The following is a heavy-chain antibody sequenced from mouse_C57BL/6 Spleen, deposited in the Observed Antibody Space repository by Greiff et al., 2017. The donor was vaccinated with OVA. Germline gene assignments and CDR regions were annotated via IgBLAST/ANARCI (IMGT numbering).Heavy chain of an antibody. CDR3: ARSEDTRYYFDY. J-gene: IGHJ2*01. CDR2: INPNYGTT. CDR1: GYSFTDYN. D-gene: IGHD5-1-1*01. Sequence: VHVKQSGPELVKPGASVKISCKASGYSFTDYNMNWVKQSNGKSLEWIGVINPNYGTTSYNQKFKGKATLTVDQSSSTAYMQLNSLTSEDSAVYYCARSEDTRYYFDYWGKGTTLTVSS. V-gene: IGHV1-39*01.